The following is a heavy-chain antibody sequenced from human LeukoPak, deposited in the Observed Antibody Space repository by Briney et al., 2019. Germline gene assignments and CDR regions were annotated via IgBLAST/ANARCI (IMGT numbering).Heavy chain of an antibody. V-gene: IGHV4/OR15-8*02. D-gene: IGHD1-14*01. J-gene: IGHJ4*02. CDR3: ARGGLSFGGN. CDR1: GGSISSSNW. Sequence: SETLSLTCAVFGGSISSSNWWSWVRQAPGKGLEWIGEISHNGNTNYNPSPKSRLTISVDRSKNQFSLKLSSVTAADTAVYYCARGGLSFGGNWGQGVLVTVSS. CDR2: ISHNGNT.